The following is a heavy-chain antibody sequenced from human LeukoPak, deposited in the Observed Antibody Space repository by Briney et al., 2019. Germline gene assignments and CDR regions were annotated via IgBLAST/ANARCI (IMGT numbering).Heavy chain of an antibody. CDR1: GGSISSSRYY. J-gene: IGHJ4*02. Sequence: PSETLSLTYTVSGGSISSSRYYWGWIRQPPGKGLDWIGSIHYSGSTYYNPSLKGRITISVDTSKNQFSLILSSVTAADTAVYFCARARLSIVRGITNFDYWGQGTVVTVSS. V-gene: IGHV4-39*01. CDR2: IHYSGST. CDR3: ARARLSIVRGITNFDY. D-gene: IGHD3-10*01.